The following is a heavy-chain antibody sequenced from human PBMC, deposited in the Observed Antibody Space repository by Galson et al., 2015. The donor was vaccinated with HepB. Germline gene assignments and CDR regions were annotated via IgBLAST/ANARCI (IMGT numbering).Heavy chain of an antibody. V-gene: IGHV5-51*01. J-gene: IGHJ4*02. CDR1: GYSFDYYW. D-gene: IGHD5-24*01. CDR2: IYPGESET. Sequence: QSGAEVKRPGESLKISCQGSGYSFDYYWIAWVRQMAGKGLEWMGIIYPGESETRFGPSFQGQASFSVDRSTSTAYLHWNSLKASDTAIYYCARLVDGYKDYWGQGTLVTVSS. CDR3: ARLVDGYKDY.